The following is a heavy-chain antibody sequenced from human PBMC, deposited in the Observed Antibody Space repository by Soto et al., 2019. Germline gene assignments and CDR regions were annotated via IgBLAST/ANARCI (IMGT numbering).Heavy chain of an antibody. CDR1: GYTFTSYA. Sequence: QVQLVQSGAEVKKPGASVKVSCKASGYTFTSYAMHWVRQAPGQRLEWMGWINAGNGNTKYSQKFQGRVTITRDTSATTAYMELSTLRSEDTAVYYCARGFSGGDADSFDPWGQGPLVTVSS. J-gene: IGHJ5*02. V-gene: IGHV1-3*01. CDR3: ARGFSGGDADSFDP. D-gene: IGHD2-21*02. CDR2: INAGNGNT.